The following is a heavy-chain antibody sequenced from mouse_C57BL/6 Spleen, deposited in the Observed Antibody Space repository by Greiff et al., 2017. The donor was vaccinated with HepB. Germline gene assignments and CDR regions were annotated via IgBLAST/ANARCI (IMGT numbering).Heavy chain of an antibody. CDR3: AREDYGNFTRYFDV. J-gene: IGHJ1*03. CDR1: GYTFTDYY. D-gene: IGHD2-1*01. CDR2: INPNNGGT. Sequence: EVQLQQSGPELVKPGASVKISCKASGYTFTDYYMNWVKQSHGKSLEWIGDINPNNGGTSYNQKFKGKATLTVDKSSSTAYMELRSLTSEDSAVYYCAREDYGNFTRYFDVWGTGTTVTVSS. V-gene: IGHV1-26*01.